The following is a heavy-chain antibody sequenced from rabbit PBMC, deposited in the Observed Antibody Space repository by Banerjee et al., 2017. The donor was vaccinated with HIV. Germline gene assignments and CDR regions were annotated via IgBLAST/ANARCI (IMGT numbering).Heavy chain of an antibody. CDR3: ARDLTGSICL. V-gene: IGHV1S40*01. J-gene: IGHJ3*01. D-gene: IGHD3-3*01. CDR1: GFSFSSTYY. Sequence: QSLEESGGDLVKPGASLTLTCTASGFSFSSTYYMCWVRQAPGKGLEWIACIHAGSSGSTWYASWAKGRFTISKTSSTTVTLQMTSLTAADTATYFCARDLTGSICLWGQGTLVTVS. CDR2: IHAGSSGST.